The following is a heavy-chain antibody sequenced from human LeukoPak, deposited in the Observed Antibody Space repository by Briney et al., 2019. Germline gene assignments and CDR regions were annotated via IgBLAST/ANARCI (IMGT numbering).Heavy chain of an antibody. CDR3: ARDRGTWNDDGFDY. CDR2: IYISGST. J-gene: IGHJ4*02. D-gene: IGHD1-1*01. V-gene: IGHV4-4*07. CDR1: GGSISSYY. Sequence: SETLSLTCTVSGGSISSYYWSWIRQPAGKGLEWIGRIYISGSTNHNPSLKSRVTMSVDTSKNQFSLKLSSVTAADTAVYYCARDRGTWNDDGFDYWGQGTLVTVSS.